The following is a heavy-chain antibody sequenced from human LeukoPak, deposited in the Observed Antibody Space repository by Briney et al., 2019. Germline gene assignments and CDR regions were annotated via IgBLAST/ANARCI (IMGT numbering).Heavy chain of an antibody. V-gene: IGHV4-59*01. CDR3: ARATEAHSWRTRYYDYYMDV. D-gene: IGHD6-13*01. CDR2: IYYIGST. Sequence: SETLSLTCTVSGGSISSYYWSWIRQPPGKVLEWIGYIYYIGSTNYNPSLKSRVTISVDTSKNQFSLKLSSVTAADTAVYYCARATEAHSWRTRYYDYYMDVWGKGTTVTVSS. CDR1: GGSISSYY. J-gene: IGHJ6*03.